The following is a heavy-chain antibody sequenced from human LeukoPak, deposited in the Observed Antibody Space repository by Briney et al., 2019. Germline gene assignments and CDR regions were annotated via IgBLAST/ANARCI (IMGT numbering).Heavy chain of an antibody. J-gene: IGHJ6*02. V-gene: IGHV3-23*01. D-gene: IGHD3-3*01. CDR2: ISGSGGST. CDR1: GFTFSSYA. CDR3: AKGSRFLEWLLSEPYYYYGMDV. Sequence: GGSLRLSCAASGFTFSSYAMSWVRQVPGKGLEWVSAISGSGGSTYYADSVKGRFTISRDNSKNTLYLQMNSLRAEDTAVYYCAKGSRFLEWLLSEPYYYYGMDVWGQGTTVTVSS.